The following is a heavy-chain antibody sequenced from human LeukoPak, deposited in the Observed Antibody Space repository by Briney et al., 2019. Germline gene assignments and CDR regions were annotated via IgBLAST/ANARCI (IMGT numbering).Heavy chain of an antibody. D-gene: IGHD6-13*01. CDR3: ARGYEEAAADYYYYYGMDV. CDR2: ISGSGGST. J-gene: IGHJ6*02. CDR1: GFTFSSYA. V-gene: IGHV3-23*01. Sequence: GGSLRLSCAASGFTFSSYAMSWVRQAPGKGLEWVSAISGSGGSTYYADSVKGRFTISRDNAKNSLYLQMNSLRAEDTAVYYCARGYEEAAADYYYYYGMDVWGQGTTVTVSS.